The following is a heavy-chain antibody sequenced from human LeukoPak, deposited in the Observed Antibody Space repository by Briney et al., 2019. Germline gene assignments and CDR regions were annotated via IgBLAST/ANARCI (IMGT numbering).Heavy chain of an antibody. CDR2: IYTSGST. V-gene: IGHV4-61*02. J-gene: IGHJ5*02. Sequence: SETLSLTCTVSGGSISSGSYYWSWIGQPAGKGLEWIGRIYTSGSTNYNPSLKSRVTISVDTSKNQFSLKLSSVTAADTAVYYCARGGYDFWSGYSNWFDPWGQGTLVTVSS. CDR3: ARGGYDFWSGYSNWFDP. CDR1: GGSISSGSYY. D-gene: IGHD3-3*01.